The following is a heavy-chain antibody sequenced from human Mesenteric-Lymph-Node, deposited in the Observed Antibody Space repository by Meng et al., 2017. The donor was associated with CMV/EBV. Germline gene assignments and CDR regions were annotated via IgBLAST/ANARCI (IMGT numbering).Heavy chain of an antibody. CDR2: IIGNGGAT. J-gene: IGHJ4*02. Sequence: GESLKISCAASGFTFSNYAMNWVRQAPGKGLERVSSIIGNGGATYYAHSVKGRFTISRDNSKNTVSLQMNSLRVEDTALYYCAKTLRDSSTWFRGRYFDFWGQGALVTVSS. D-gene: IGHD6-13*01. CDR1: GFTFSNYA. CDR3: AKTLRDSSTWFRGRYFDF. V-gene: IGHV3-23*01.